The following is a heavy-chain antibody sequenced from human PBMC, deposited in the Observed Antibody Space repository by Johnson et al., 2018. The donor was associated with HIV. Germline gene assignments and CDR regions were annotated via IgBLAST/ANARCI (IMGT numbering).Heavy chain of an antibody. CDR1: GFTFSSYG. CDR3: ARERDPERGSQQSGVYAFYI. CDR2: IRYDGSNK. Sequence: QVQLVESGGGVVQPGGSLRLSCAASGFTFSSYGMHWVRQAPGKGLEWVAFIRYDGSNKYYADSVKGRFTISRDNSKNTLFLQMNSLTAGDTAVYYCARERDPERGSQQSGVYAFYIWGQGTMVTVSS. V-gene: IGHV3-30*02. J-gene: IGHJ3*02. D-gene: IGHD3-10*01.